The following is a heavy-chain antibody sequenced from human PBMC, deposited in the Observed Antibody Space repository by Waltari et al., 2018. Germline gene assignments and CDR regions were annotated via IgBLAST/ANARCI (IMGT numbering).Heavy chain of an antibody. V-gene: IGHV3-30*18. CDR2: LSYDGMNK. CDR1: VFTFRSYG. CDR3: AKDPSYTVTNWYCDL. Sequence: QVQLVESGGGVVQPGRSLRLSCAASVFTFRSYGLQRLRQAPGKGVERGAVLSYDGMNKNCVDSVKVRVTISRDNAKNTLCLQMSSLRAEDTAVYYCAKDPSYTVTNWYCDLWGRGTLVTVSS. D-gene: IGHD4-17*01. J-gene: IGHJ2*01.